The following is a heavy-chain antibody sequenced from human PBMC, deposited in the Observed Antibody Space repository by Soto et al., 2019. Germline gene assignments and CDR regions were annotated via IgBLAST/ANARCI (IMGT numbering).Heavy chain of an antibody. D-gene: IGHD5-18*01. Sequence: SETLSLTCTVSGGSISSSSYYWGWIRQPPGKGLEWIGSIYYSGSTYYNPSLKSRVTISVDTSKNQFSLKLSSVTAADTAVYYCARRSASYGSYYYYYYGMDVWGQGTTVTVSS. CDR3: ARRSASYGSYYYYYYGMDV. CDR2: IYYSGST. CDR1: GGSISSSSYY. J-gene: IGHJ6*02. V-gene: IGHV4-39*01.